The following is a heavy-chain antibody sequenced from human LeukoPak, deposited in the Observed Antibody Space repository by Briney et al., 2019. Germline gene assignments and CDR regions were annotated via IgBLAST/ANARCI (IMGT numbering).Heavy chain of an antibody. D-gene: IGHD4-23*01. V-gene: IGHV3-74*01. CDR2: INSDGSTT. CDR3: ATQNSGSVDY. Sequence: SVGSLRLSCTASGFTFSSYWMHWARQAPGKGLVWVSRINSDGSTTSYADSVKGRFTISRDNAKNTLYLQMNSLRAEDTAVYYCATQNSGSVDYWGQGTLVTVSS. CDR1: GFTFSSYW. J-gene: IGHJ4*02.